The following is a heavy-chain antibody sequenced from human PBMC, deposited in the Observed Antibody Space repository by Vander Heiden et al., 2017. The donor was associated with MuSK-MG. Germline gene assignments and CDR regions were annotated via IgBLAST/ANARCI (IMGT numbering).Heavy chain of an antibody. Sequence: QITLKESGPTLVKPTQTPTLTCPFSGFPLSTSGVGVGWIRQPPGKALEWLTLIYWDDDKRSSPSLKSRRSITKDTSKNQVVLTMTNMDTVETATYYCAHSYCGDRAAVGWNWFDPWGQGTMVTVSS. CDR3: AHSYCGDRAAVGWNWFDP. CDR1: GFPLSTSGVG. CDR2: IYWDDDK. V-gene: IGHV2-5*02. D-gene: IGHD6-25*01. J-gene: IGHJ5*02.